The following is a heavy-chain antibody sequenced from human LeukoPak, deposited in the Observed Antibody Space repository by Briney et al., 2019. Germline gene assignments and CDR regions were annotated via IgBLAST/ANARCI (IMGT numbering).Heavy chain of an antibody. Sequence: GGSLRLSCAASGFTFSSYGMHWVRQAPGKGLEWVASIWYDGSNKYYADSVKGRFTISRDNSKSTLSLQMNSLRAEDTAVYYCVRGPYGSGSYRWGQGTLVTVSA. CDR3: VRGPYGSGSYR. D-gene: IGHD3-10*01. J-gene: IGHJ4*02. CDR2: IWYDGSNK. V-gene: IGHV3-33*08. CDR1: GFTFSSYG.